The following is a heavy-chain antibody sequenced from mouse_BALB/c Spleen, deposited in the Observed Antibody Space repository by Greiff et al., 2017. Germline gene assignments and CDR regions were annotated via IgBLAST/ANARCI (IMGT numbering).Heavy chain of an antibody. CDR1: GYTFTDYY. Sequence: QVQLQQSGAELARPGASVKLSCKASGYTFTDYYINWVKQRTGQGLEWIGEIYPGSGNTYYNEKFKGKATLTADKSSSTAYMQLSSLTSEDSAVYFCARVGEGTWFAYWGQGTLVTVSA. CDR2: IYPGSGNT. J-gene: IGHJ3*01. CDR3: ARVGEGTWFAY. V-gene: IGHV1-77*01.